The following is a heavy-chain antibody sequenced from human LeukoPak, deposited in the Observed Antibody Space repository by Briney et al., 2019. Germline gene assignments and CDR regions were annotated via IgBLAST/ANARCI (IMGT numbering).Heavy chain of an antibody. CDR2: IYSGGNT. D-gene: IGHD3-10*01. Sequence: PGGSLRLSCAASGFTVSSNSMNWVRQAPGKGLQWVSVIYSGGNTYYAGSVKGRFTISRDNSKNTLYLQMNSLRAEDTAVYYCARENNFGSGMDVWGQGITVTVSS. J-gene: IGHJ6*02. CDR3: ARENNFGSGMDV. V-gene: IGHV3-53*01. CDR1: GFTVSSNS.